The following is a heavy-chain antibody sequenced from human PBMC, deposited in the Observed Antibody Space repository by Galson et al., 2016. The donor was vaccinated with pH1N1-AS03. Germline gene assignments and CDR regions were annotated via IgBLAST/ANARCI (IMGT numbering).Heavy chain of an antibody. CDR1: GFPFSNHG. CDR2: ISARGEET. Sequence: CAASGFPFSNHGMSWVRQAPGQGPEWVSSISARGEETYYADSVKGRFTISRDNSKNTMFLQMYSLRVDDTALYYCAKIGVRGLLYFDVWGRGTLVTVSS. D-gene: IGHD3-22*01. CDR3: AKIGVRGLLYFDV. V-gene: IGHV3-23*01. J-gene: IGHJ2*01.